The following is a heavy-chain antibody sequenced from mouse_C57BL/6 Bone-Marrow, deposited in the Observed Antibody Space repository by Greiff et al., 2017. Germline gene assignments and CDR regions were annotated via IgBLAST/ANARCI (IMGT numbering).Heavy chain of an antibody. CDR1: GFSLTSYG. V-gene: IGHV2-2*01. D-gene: IGHD1-1*01. Sequence: QVQLQQSGPGLVQPSQSLSITCTVSGFSLTSYGVHWVRQSPGKGLAWLGVIWSGGSTDYNAAFISRLSISKDNSKSQVFCKMNSLQADDTARYYCAITTVYYAMDDWGQGTSVTVAS. CDR2: IWSGGST. CDR3: AITTVYYAMDD. J-gene: IGHJ4*01.